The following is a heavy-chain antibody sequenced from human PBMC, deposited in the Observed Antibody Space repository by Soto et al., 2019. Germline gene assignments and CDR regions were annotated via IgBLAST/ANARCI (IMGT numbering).Heavy chain of an antibody. CDR2: IIPIFGTA. J-gene: IGHJ6*02. CDR3: ARDTMVRGAYWVYGMDV. Sequence: SVKVSCKASGGTFSSYAISWVRQAPGQGLEWMGGIIPIFGTANYAQKFQGRVTITADESTSTAYMELSSLRSEDTAVYYCARDTMVRGAYWVYGMDVWGQGTTVPVSS. CDR1: GGTFSSYA. V-gene: IGHV1-69*13. D-gene: IGHD3-10*01.